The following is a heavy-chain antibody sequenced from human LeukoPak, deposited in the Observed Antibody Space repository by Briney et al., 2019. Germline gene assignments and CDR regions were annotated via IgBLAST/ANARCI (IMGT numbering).Heavy chain of an antibody. V-gene: IGHV3-7*01. D-gene: IGHD3-22*01. Sequence: GGSLRLSCAASGFTFSSYWMSWVRQAPGKGLEWVANIKQHGSEKYYVDSVKGRFTISRDNAKNSLYLQMNSLRAEDTAVYYCAREASGSSGYHFDYWGQGTLVTVSS. CDR1: GFTFSSYW. CDR3: AREASGSSGYHFDY. CDR2: IKQHGSEK. J-gene: IGHJ4*02.